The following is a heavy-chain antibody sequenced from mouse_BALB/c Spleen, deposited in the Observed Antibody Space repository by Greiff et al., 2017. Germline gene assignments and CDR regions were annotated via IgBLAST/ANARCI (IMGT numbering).Heavy chain of an antibody. CDR1: GYTFTDYW. D-gene: IGHD2-14*01. Sequence: QVQLQQPGAELVMPGASVKMSCKASGYTFTDYWMHWVKQRPGQGLEWIGAIDTSDSYTSYNQKFKGKATLTVDESSSTAYMQLSSLTSEDSAVYYCARGGYLYYFDYWGQGTTLTVSS. CDR3: ARGGYLYYFDY. J-gene: IGHJ2*01. V-gene: IGHV1-69*01. CDR2: IDTSDSYT.